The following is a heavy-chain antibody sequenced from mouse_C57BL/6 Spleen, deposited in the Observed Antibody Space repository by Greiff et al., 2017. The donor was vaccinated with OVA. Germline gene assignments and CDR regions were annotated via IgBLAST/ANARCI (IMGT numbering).Heavy chain of an antibody. Sequence: EVQLQQSGPELVKPGASVKISCKASGYSFTDYNMNWVKQSNGKSLEWIGVINPNYGTTSYNQKFKGKATLTVDQSSSTAYMQLNSLTSEDSAVYYCARGQFITTVVAPGWYFDVWGTGTTVTVSS. D-gene: IGHD1-1*01. CDR3: ARGQFITTVVAPGWYFDV. J-gene: IGHJ1*03. CDR1: GYSFTDYN. V-gene: IGHV1-39*01. CDR2: INPNYGTT.